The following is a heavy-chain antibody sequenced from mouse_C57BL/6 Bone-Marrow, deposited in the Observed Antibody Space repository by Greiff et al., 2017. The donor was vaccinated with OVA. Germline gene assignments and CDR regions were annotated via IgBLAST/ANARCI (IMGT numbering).Heavy chain of an antibody. CDR3: ARHGQLRPLDY. D-gene: IGHD3-2*02. CDR2: ISSGGSYT. J-gene: IGHJ2*01. Sequence: DVQLQESGGDLVKPGGSLKLSCAASGFTFSSYGMSWVRQTPDKRLEWVATISSGGSYTYYPDSVKGRFTISRDNAKNTLYLQMSSLKSEDTAMYYCARHGQLRPLDYWGQGTTLTVSS. CDR1: GFTFSSYG. V-gene: IGHV5-6*01.